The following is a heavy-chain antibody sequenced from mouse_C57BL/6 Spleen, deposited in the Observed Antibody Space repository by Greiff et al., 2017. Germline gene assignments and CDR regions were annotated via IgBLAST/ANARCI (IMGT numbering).Heavy chain of an antibody. V-gene: IGHV1-15*01. J-gene: IGHJ2*01. Sequence: VKLVESGAELVRPGASVTLSCKASGYTFTDYEMHWVKQTPVHGLEWIGAIDPETGGTAYNQKFKGKAILTADKSSSTAYMELRSLTSEDSAVYYCTRWEDYWGQGTTLTVSS. D-gene: IGHD4-1*01. CDR1: GYTFTDYE. CDR3: TRWEDY. CDR2: IDPETGGT.